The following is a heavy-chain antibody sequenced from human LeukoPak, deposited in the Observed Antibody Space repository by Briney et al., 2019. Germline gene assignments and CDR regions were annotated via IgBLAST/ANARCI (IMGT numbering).Heavy chain of an antibody. J-gene: IGHJ5*02. CDR1: GITFSSYS. V-gene: IGHV3-48*01. CDR3: ARDPTYSGSPFRWFDP. D-gene: IGHD1-26*01. CDR2: ISSSSSTI. Sequence: GGSLRLSCAASGITFSSYSMNWVRQAPGKGLEWVSYISSSSSTIYYADSVKGRFTISRDNAKNSLYLQMNSLRAEDTAVYYCARDPTYSGSPFRWFDPWGQGTLVTVSS.